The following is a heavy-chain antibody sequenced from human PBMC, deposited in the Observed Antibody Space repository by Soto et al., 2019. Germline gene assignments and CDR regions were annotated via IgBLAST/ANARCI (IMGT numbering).Heavy chain of an antibody. D-gene: IGHD4-4*01. CDR1: GYSFTSYW. J-gene: IGHJ6*02. V-gene: IGHV5-51*01. CDR3: ARTLQPPTYYYGMDV. CDR2: IYPGDSDT. Sequence: HGESLKISCKGSGYSFTSYWIGWVRQMPGKGLEWMGIIYPGDSDTRYSPSFQGQVTISADKSISTAYLQWSSLKASDTAMYYCARTLQPPTYYYGMDVWGQGTTVTVSS.